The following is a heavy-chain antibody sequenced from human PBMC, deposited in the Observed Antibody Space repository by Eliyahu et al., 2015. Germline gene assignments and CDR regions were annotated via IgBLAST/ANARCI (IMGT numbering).Heavy chain of an antibody. CDR2: IYHSGGT. J-gene: IGHJ6*02. D-gene: IGHD6-13*01. Sequence: QVQLQESGPGLVKPSETLSLTXAVSGYSXXSXYYWGWXRXPPGKGLEWIGSIYHSGGTYYNPSLKSRXTISVDTSKNQFSLKLSSVTAADTAVYYCARSIAAAGKWGLSLSKKLYYYGMDVWGQGTTVTVSS. CDR3: ARSIAAAGKWGLSLSKKLYYYGMDV. CDR1: GYSXXSXYY. V-gene: IGHV4-38-2*01.